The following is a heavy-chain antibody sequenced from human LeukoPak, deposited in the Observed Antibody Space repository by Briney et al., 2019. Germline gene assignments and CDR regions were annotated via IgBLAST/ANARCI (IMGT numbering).Heavy chain of an antibody. J-gene: IGHJ6*02. CDR2: IIPILGIA. CDR3: ARLVVVPAAPAAYYYYGMDV. CDR1: GGTFSSYA. V-gene: IGHV1-69*04. D-gene: IGHD2-2*01. Sequence: SVKVSCKASGGTFSSYAISWVRQAPGQGLEWMGRIIPILGIANYAQKFQGRVTITADKSTSTAYMELSSLRSEDTAVYYCARLVVVPAAPAAYYYYGMDVWGQGTTVTVSS.